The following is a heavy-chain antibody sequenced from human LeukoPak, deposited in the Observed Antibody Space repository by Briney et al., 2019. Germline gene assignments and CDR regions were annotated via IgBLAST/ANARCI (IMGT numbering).Heavy chain of an antibody. CDR3: ARGGSSGWYNHYYYYGMDV. CDR2: IYYSGST. CDR1: GGSISSGDYY. Sequence: PSETLSLTCTVSGGSISSGDYYWSWIRQPPGKGLEWIGYIYYSGSTYYNPSLKSRVSIAVDTSKNQFSLQLSSVTAADTAVYYCARGGSSGWYNHYYYYGMDVGGEGTTVTVSS. J-gene: IGHJ6*04. V-gene: IGHV4-30-4*01. D-gene: IGHD6-19*01.